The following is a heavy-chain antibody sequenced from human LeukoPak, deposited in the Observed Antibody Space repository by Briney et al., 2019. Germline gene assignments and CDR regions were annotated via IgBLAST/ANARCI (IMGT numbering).Heavy chain of an antibody. CDR2: IKQDGSEK. Sequence: GGSLRLSCAASGFTFSSYWMSWVRQAPGKGLEWVANIKQDGSEKYYVDSVKGRFTISRGNAKNSLYLQMNSLRAEDTAVYYCARVSGSSWYGAFDIWGQGTMVTVSS. CDR1: GFTFSSYW. D-gene: IGHD6-13*01. V-gene: IGHV3-7*01. CDR3: ARVSGSSWYGAFDI. J-gene: IGHJ3*02.